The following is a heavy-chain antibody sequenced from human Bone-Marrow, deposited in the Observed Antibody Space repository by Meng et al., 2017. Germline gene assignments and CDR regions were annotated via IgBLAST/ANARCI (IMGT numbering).Heavy chain of an antibody. J-gene: IGHJ4*02. CDR2: MNPNSGNT. Sequence: ASVQVSCKASGYTFTSYDINWVRQATGQGLEWMGWMNPNSGNTGYAQKFQGRVTITRNTSISTAYMGLSSLRSEDTAVYYCPSGAVRYSGSLGYWGQGTLVTVSS. CDR1: GYTFTSYD. D-gene: IGHD1-26*01. V-gene: IGHV1-8*03. CDR3: PSGAVRYSGSLGY.